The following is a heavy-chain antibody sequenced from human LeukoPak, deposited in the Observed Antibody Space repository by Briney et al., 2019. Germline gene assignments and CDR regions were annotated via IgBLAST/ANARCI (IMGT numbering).Heavy chain of an antibody. CDR1: GGSISSDHW. CDR2: IFLIGVT. CDR3: GGGGRSALDF. J-gene: IGHJ3*01. V-gene: IGHV4-4*02. Sequence: SGTLSLTCAVSGGSISSDHWWSWVRQPPGKSLEWIGEIFLIGVTNYKPSLKSRDSISVDKSRHPFSLNLTSMTAADTPVYFCGGGGRSALDFWGPGTKVIVSS.